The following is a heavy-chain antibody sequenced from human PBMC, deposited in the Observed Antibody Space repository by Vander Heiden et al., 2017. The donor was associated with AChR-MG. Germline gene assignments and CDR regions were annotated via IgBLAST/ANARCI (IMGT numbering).Heavy chain of an antibody. V-gene: IGHV1-69*04. J-gene: IGHJ6*02. CDR1: GGTFSSYA. CDR2: IIPILGIA. CDR3: ARGIAARQSYYGMDV. D-gene: IGHD6-6*01. Sequence: QVQLVQSGAEVKKPGSSVKGSCKASGGTFSSYAISWVRQAPGQGLEWMGRIIPILGIANYAQKFQGRVTITADKSTSTAYMELSSLRSEDTAVYYCARGIAARQSYYGMDVWGQGTTVTVSS.